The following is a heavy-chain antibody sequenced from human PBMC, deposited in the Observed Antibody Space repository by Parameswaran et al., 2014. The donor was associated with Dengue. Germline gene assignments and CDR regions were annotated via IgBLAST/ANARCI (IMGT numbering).Heavy chain of an antibody. V-gene: IGHV3-64*01. CDR2: ISSNGGST. Sequence: WIRQPPGKGLEYVSAISSNGGSTYYANSVKGRFTISRDNSKNTLYLQMGSLRAEDTAVYYCAREVYYYDSSGYRALEVGYFDYWGQGTLVTVSS. CDR3: AREVYYYDSSGYRALEVGYFDY. D-gene: IGHD3-22*01. J-gene: IGHJ4*02.